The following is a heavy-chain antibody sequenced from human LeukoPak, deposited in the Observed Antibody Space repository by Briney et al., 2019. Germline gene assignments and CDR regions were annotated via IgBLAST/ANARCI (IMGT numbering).Heavy chain of an antibody. CDR2: INPNSGGT. CDR1: GYTFTGYY. D-gene: IGHD3-22*01. V-gene: IGHV1-2*02. J-gene: IGHJ1*01. Sequence: ASVKVSCKASGYTFTGYYIHWVRQAPGQGLEWMGRINPNSGGTNYVQKFQGRVTMTRDTSTSTVYMELSSLRSEDTAVYYCASVVIYYDSSGYSAEYFQHWGQGTLVTVSS. CDR3: ASVVIYYDSSGYSAEYFQH.